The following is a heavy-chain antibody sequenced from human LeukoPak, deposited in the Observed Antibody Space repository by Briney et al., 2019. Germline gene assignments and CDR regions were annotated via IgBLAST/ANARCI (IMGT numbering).Heavy chain of an antibody. CDR1: GFTFSRYN. D-gene: IGHD6-19*01. J-gene: IGHJ5*02. V-gene: IGHV3-30*01. CDR2: LSYDGSNE. Sequence: PGGSLRLSCAASGFTFSRYNIHWVRQAPGKELEWVAVLSYDGSNEYYADSVKGRFTISRDNSKNTVYLQMNSLRAEDTAVYYCAREKAVAGRGWFDPWGQGTLVTVSS. CDR3: AREKAVAGRGWFDP.